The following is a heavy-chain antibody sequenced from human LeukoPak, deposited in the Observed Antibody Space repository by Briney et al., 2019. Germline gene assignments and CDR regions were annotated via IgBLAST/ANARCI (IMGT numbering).Heavy chain of an antibody. J-gene: IGHJ4*02. CDR3: ARWRATSPIPFPFDY. V-gene: IGHV2-5*02. Sequence: ESGPALVKPTETLTLTCSFSGFSLTTEQVAVGWIRQSPGKALEWFALIYWDDATRYSASLESRLTISKVRSRNQVLLTMTDMDPADTGSYYCARWRATSPIPFPFDYWGRGILVTVSS. D-gene: IGHD2-15*01. CDR2: IYWDDAT. CDR1: GFSLTTEQVA.